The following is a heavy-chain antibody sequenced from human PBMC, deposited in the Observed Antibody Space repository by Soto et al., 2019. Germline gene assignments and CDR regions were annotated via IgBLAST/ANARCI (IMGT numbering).Heavy chain of an antibody. J-gene: IGHJ6*02. CDR3: ARDGGYYDSSGYYSTGMDV. D-gene: IGHD3-22*01. CDR2: IYSGGST. CDR1: GFTVSSNY. V-gene: IGHV3-53*01. Sequence: QPGGSLRLSCAASGFTVSSNYMSWVRQAPGKGLEWVSVIYSGGSTYYADSVKGRFTISRDNSKNTLYLQMNSLRAEDTAVYYCARDGGYYDSSGYYSTGMDVWGQGTTVTVSS.